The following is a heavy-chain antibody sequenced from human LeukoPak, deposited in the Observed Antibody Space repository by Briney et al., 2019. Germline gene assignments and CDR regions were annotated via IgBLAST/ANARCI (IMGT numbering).Heavy chain of an antibody. Sequence: GGSLRLSCAASGFTFSTYAMSWVRQAPGKGLEWVSSISSSSSYIYYADSVKGRFTISRDNAKNALYLQMNSLRAEDTAVYYCARGSSGWYGIDYWGQGALVNVSS. CDR1: GFTFSTYA. CDR2: ISSSSSYI. J-gene: IGHJ4*02. D-gene: IGHD6-19*01. CDR3: ARGSSGWYGIDY. V-gene: IGHV3-21*06.